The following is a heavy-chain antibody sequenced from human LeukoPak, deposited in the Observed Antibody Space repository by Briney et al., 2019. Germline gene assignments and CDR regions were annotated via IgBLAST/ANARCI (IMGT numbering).Heavy chain of an antibody. CDR2: ISYDGSNK. V-gene: IGHV3-30*04. J-gene: IGHJ5*02. CDR1: GFTFSSYA. D-gene: IGHD3-9*01. Sequence: PGRSLRLSCAASGFTFSSYAMHWVRQAPGKGLEWVAVISYDGSNKYYADSVKGRFTISRDNSKDTLYLQMNSLRAEDTAVYYCARDMDYDILTGQDWFDPWGQGTLVTVPS. CDR3: ARDMDYDILTGQDWFDP.